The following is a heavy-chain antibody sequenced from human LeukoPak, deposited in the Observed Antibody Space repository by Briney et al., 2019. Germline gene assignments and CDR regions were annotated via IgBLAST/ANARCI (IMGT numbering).Heavy chain of an antibody. J-gene: IGHJ3*02. CDR1: GFTFGDSA. CDR2: IRNKAYGGTT. CDR3: SRRYGASAFDI. V-gene: IGHV3-49*03. Sequence: PGRSLKLSCAASGFTFGDSAMSWFRQAPGKGLEWVGFIRNKAYGGTTEYAASVKGRFTVSRDDSKSIAYLEMNSLKTDDTAVYYCSRRYGASAFDIWAKGQWSPSL. D-gene: IGHD4-17*01.